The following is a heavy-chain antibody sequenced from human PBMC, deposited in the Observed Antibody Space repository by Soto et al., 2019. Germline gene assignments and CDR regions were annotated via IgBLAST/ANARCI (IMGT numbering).Heavy chain of an antibody. J-gene: IGHJ6*02. CDR3: AAPYCSSTSCYEEVYYYGMDA. Sequence: SLKVYCKASGFTFTSSAVQCVRQARGQRLEWIGWIVVGSGNTNYAQKFQERVTITRDMSTSTAYMELSSLRSEDTAVYYCAAPYCSSTSCYEEVYYYGMDAWGQGTTVIVSS. V-gene: IGHV1-58*01. CDR2: IVVGSGNT. D-gene: IGHD2-2*01. CDR1: GFTFTSSA.